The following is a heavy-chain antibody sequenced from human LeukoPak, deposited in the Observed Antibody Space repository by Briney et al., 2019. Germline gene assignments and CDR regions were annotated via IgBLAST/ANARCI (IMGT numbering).Heavy chain of an antibody. D-gene: IGHD3-22*01. CDR3: AKGHADSSGYYYFDS. CDR2: IRGNADTT. CDR1: RFTFSSYA. J-gene: IGHJ4*02. V-gene: IGHV3-23*01. Sequence: PGGSLRLSCAASRFTFSSYAMSWVRQAPGKGLEWVSGIRGNADTTYYADSVKGRFSIFRDNSKNMLYLQMNSLRVEDTAVYYCAKGHADSSGYYYFDSWGQGTLVTVPS.